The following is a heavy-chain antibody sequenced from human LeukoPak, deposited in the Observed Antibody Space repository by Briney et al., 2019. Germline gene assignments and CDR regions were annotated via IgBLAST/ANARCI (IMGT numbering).Heavy chain of an antibody. CDR3: ARDPGSSGWYRTG. Sequence: GGSLRLSCAASGFTVSSNYMSWVRQAPGKGLEWVSVIYSGGSTYYADSMKGRFTISRDNSKNTLYLQMNSLRAEDTAVYYCARDPGSSGWYRTGWGQGTLVTVSS. D-gene: IGHD6-19*01. CDR1: GFTVSSNY. J-gene: IGHJ4*02. V-gene: IGHV3-53*01. CDR2: IYSGGST.